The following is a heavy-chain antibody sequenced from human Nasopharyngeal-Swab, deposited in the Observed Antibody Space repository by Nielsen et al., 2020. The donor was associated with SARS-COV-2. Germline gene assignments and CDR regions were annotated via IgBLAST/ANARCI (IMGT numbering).Heavy chain of an antibody. V-gene: IGHV3-23*01. CDR2: ISGSGGST. CDR1: GFTFSSYA. CDR3: ARDLYRGYCTGGVCYGFDY. D-gene: IGHD2-8*02. J-gene: IGHJ4*02. Sequence: GGSLRLSCAASGFTFSSYAMSWVRQAPGKGLEWVSAISGSGGSTYYADSVKGRFTISGDNAKNSLYLQMNSLRAEDTAVYYCARDLYRGYCTGGVCYGFDYWGQGTLVTVSS.